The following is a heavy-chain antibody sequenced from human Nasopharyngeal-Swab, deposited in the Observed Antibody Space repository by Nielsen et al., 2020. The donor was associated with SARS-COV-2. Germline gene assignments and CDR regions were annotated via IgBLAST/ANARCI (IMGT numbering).Heavy chain of an antibody. CDR1: GFTFSNYW. CDR2: IAHDASNE. Sequence: GGSLRLSCAASGFTFSNYWMHWVRQVPGGGLEWVAFIAHDASNEYYGDSVKGRFSISRDSSKNTLYLQMDSLRGEDTAVYYCARDAPAHYGAFYWGRGTLVTVSS. V-gene: IGHV3-30*03. J-gene: IGHJ4*02. CDR3: ARDAPAHYGAFY. D-gene: IGHD4-17*01.